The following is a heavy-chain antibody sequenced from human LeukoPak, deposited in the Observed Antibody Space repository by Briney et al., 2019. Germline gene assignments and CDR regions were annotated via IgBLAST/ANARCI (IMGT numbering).Heavy chain of an antibody. CDR3: AKDLSYDSSGYPAY. Sequence: AGGSLRLSCAASGFTFSSYGMSWVRQAPGKGLEWVSAISGSGGSTYYADSVKGRFTISRDNSKNTLYLQMNSLRAEDTAVYYCAKDLSYDSSGYPAYWGQGTLVTVSS. J-gene: IGHJ4*02. V-gene: IGHV3-23*01. CDR2: ISGSGGST. CDR1: GFTFSSYG. D-gene: IGHD3-22*01.